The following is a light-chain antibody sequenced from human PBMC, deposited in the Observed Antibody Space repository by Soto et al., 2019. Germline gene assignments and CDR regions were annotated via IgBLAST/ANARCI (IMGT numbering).Light chain of an antibody. CDR1: QRVGSY. J-gene: IGKJ2*01. Sequence: EIVMTQSPATLSVSPGERATLSCRASQRVGSYLAWYQQTPGQAPRLLIYGASTRATGIPARFSGSGSGTEFPLTISSLQSEDFAVYYCQQYDSWPQTFGQGTKLEIK. CDR3: QQYDSWPQT. V-gene: IGKV3-15*01. CDR2: GAS.